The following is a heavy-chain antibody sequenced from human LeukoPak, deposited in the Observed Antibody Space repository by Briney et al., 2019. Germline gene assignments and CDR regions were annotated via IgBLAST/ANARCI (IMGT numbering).Heavy chain of an antibody. J-gene: IGHJ4*02. V-gene: IGHV3-11*04. CDR3: AREIGSYGVAADDY. CDR2: ISDLSNNR. CDR1: GFTFSDYY. D-gene: IGHD2-2*01. Sequence: GGSLRLSCAASGFTFSDYYMSWIRQAPGKGLEWLSYISDLSNNRYYADTVKGRFIISRDDAKNSVYLQMSSLRAEDTAVYYCAREIGSYGVAADDYWGQGTLVTVSS.